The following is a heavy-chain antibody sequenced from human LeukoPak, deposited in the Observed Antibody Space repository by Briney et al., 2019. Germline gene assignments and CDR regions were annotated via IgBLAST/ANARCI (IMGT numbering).Heavy chain of an antibody. CDR3: ARDGGPYFGVGATLGTFDY. CDR2: ISSSSSYI. J-gene: IGHJ4*02. V-gene: IGHV3-21*01. D-gene: IGHD1-26*01. CDR1: GFTFSSYS. Sequence: PGGSLRLSCAASGFTFSSYSMNWVRQAPGKGLEWVSSISSSSSYIYYADSVKGRFTISRDNAKNSLYLQVNSLRAGDTAVYYCARDGGPYFGVGATLGTFDYWGQGTLVTVSS.